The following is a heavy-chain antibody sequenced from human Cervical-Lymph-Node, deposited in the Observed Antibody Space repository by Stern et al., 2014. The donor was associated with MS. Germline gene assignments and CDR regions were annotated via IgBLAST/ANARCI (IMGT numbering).Heavy chain of an antibody. CDR1: GGSISSGGYF. V-gene: IGHV4-31*03. CDR3: ARKGAIVPAAIENWFDS. D-gene: IGHD2-2*01. Sequence: QVQLQESGPGLVKPSQTLSLTCTVSGGSISSGGYFWSWIRQQPGKGLEWVGYIYHSGSTYYNPALQNRVTISVDPSKNQSSLNLSSVTAADTAVYYCARKGAIVPAAIENWFDSWGQGTLVTVSS. CDR2: IYHSGST. J-gene: IGHJ5*01.